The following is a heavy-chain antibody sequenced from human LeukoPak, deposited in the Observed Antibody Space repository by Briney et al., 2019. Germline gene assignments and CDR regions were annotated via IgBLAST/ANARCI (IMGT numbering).Heavy chain of an antibody. CDR3: AGLIRPGWFDP. D-gene: IGHD1-14*01. J-gene: IGHJ5*02. CDR2: IYYSGST. V-gene: IGHV4-34*01. Sequence: SETLSLTCAVYGGSFSGYYWGWIRQPPGKGLEWIANIYYSGSTYYNPSLKSRVTISVETSKNQFSLKLSSVTAADTAVYYCAGLIRPGWFDPWGQGTLVTVSS. CDR1: GGSFSGYY.